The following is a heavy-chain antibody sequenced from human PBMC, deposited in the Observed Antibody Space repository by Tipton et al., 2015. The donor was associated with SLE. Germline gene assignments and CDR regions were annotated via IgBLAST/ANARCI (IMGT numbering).Heavy chain of an antibody. Sequence: GLVKPSETLSLTCVVYGGSFSGYYWSWIRQPPGKGLEWVGELNHGGSINYNPSLESRVTISIDTSKNQFSLKLSSVTAADTAVYYCAKGRQKNYADHAYWGQGTLVTVSS. V-gene: IGHV4-34*01. CDR2: LNHGGSI. CDR3: AKGRQKNYADHAY. J-gene: IGHJ4*02. D-gene: IGHD4-17*01. CDR1: GGSFSGYY.